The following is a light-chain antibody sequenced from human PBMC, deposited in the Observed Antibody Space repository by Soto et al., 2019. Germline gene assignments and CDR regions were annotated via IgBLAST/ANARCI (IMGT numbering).Light chain of an antibody. CDR1: SSDVGGYNY. CDR3: HSYTTTGSLWV. V-gene: IGLV2-8*01. J-gene: IGLJ3*02. Sequence: QSALTQPPSASGSPGQSVAISCTGTSSDVGGYNYVSWYQQHPGKAPKLMIYEVNKRPSGVPDRFSGSKSGNTASLTVSGLQAEDEADYYCHSYTTTGSLWVFGGGTQLTVL. CDR2: EVN.